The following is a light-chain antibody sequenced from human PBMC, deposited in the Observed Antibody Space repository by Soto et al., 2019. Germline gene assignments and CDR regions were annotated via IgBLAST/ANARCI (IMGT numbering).Light chain of an antibody. CDR1: SSDIGGYNY. J-gene: IGLJ1*01. Sequence: QSALTQPPSASGSPGQSVTISCTGTSSDIGGYNYVSRYQQHPGKAPKLMIYEVSKRPSGVPARFSASKSGNTASLTVSGLQPEDEADYYCSSYAASNDLGVFGTGTEVTVL. CDR3: SSYAASNDLGV. CDR2: EVS. V-gene: IGLV2-8*01.